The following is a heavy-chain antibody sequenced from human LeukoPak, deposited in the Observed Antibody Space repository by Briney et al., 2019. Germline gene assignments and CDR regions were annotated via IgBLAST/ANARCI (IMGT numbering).Heavy chain of an antibody. V-gene: IGHV2-70*11. J-gene: IGHJ4*02. Sequence: SGPTLVKPTQTLTLTCTFSGFSLSTSGMCVSWIRQPPGKALGWLARIDWDDDKYYSTSLKTRLTISKDTSKNQVVLTMTNMDPVDTATYYCARTILGYCSGGSCYSFDYWDQGTLVTVSS. CDR1: GFSLSTSGMC. CDR3: ARTILGYCSGGSCYSFDY. D-gene: IGHD2-15*01. CDR2: IDWDDDK.